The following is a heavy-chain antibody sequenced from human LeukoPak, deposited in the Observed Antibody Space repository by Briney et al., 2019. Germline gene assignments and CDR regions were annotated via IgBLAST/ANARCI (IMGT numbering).Heavy chain of an antibody. V-gene: IGHV3-9*01. CDR3: AKGFSTTVVTPFDY. D-gene: IGHD4-23*01. J-gene: IGHJ4*02. Sequence: PGGSLRLSCAASGFTFDDYAMHWVRHAPGKGLEWVSGISWNSGSIVYADSVKGRFTISRDNAKNSLYLQMNSLRAEDTALYYCAKGFSTTVVTPFDYWGQGTLVTVSS. CDR1: GFTFDDYA. CDR2: ISWNSGSI.